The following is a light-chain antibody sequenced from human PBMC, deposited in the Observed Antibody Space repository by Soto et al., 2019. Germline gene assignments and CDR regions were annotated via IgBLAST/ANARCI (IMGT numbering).Light chain of an antibody. Sequence: EIVLTQSPATLSLSPGERATLSCRASQSVSSYLAWYQQKHGQSPRLLIYDASNRATGIPARFSGSGSGTDFTLTISSIEPEDVAVYYCQQRSNWLYTFGQGTKLEIK. CDR1: QSVSSY. V-gene: IGKV3-11*01. CDR2: DAS. CDR3: QQRSNWLYT. J-gene: IGKJ2*01.